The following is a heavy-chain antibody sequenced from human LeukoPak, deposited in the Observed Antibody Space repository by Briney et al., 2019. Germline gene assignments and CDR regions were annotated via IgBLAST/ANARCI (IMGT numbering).Heavy chain of an antibody. CDR1: VFTFSSTS. Sequence: GGPLRLFCAPSVFTFSSTSMNWVPQSPGKAVVGVSSISSGSSYIFYADSEKGRFTISRDNANNSLYLQMNSMRDEDAAVYYCAREFFDREGGTTVLDYWGRGTMVTVSS. D-gene: IGHD1-26*01. V-gene: IGHV3-21*01. CDR2: ISSGSSYI. CDR3: AREFFDREGGTTVLDY. J-gene: IGHJ4*02.